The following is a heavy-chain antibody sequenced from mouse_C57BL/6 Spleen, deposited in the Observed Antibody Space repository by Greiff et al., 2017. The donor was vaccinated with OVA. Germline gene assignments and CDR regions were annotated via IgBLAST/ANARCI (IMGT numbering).Heavy chain of an antibody. V-gene: IGHV1-80*01. Sequence: QVHVKQSGAELVKPGASVKISCKASGYAFSSYWMNWVKQRPGKGLEWIGQIYPGDGDTNYNGKFKGKATLTADKSSSTAYMQLSSLTSEDSAVYFCAREVLDYAMDYWGQGTSVTVSS. J-gene: IGHJ4*01. CDR3: AREVLDYAMDY. CDR2: IYPGDGDT. CDR1: GYAFSSYW.